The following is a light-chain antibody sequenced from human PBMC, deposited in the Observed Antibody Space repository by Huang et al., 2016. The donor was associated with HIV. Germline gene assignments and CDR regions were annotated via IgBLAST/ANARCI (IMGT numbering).Light chain of an antibody. CDR3: QRYGSSPPYT. CDR2: ATS. CDR1: QSLGSSS. Sequence: EVVLTQSPDTLSLSPGERATLSCRASQSLGSSSLAWYQQEPGQAPRLLIYATSTRPTGIPDRFSGSGSGTDFSLTVTRLEPEDFAVYYCQRYGSSPPYTFGQGTKLEI. V-gene: IGKV3-20*01. J-gene: IGKJ2*01.